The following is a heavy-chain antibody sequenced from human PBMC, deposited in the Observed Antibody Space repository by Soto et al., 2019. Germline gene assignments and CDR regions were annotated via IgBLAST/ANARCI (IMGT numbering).Heavy chain of an antibody. J-gene: IGHJ4*02. CDR2: ISSNSRYI. Sequence: GGSLRLSCAASGFTFSSYSMNWVRQAPGKGLEWVSSISSNSRYIYYADSVKGRFTISRDNAKNSLYLQMNSLRAEDTTVYYCARDSEAAAGPTSVDYWGQGTLVTVSS. CDR3: ARDSEAAAGPTSVDY. V-gene: IGHV3-21*06. D-gene: IGHD6-13*01. CDR1: GFTFSSYS.